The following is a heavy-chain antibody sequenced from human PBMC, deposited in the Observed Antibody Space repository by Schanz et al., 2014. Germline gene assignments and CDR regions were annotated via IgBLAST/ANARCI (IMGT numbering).Heavy chain of an antibody. Sequence: EVKMVETGGGLVQPGGSLRLSCAASGFTFSNYWIHWVRQAPGKGLVWVSRIDADGNSTRSSDSLKGRFTISRDNAKNTLYLQLNSLRAEDTAVYYCARVPRRVTTRGGGSRYYFDYWGQGTLVTVSS. J-gene: IGHJ4*02. CDR3: ARVPRRVTTRGGGSRYYFDY. CDR1: GFTFSNYW. CDR2: IDADGNST. V-gene: IGHV3-74*01. D-gene: IGHD4-17*01.